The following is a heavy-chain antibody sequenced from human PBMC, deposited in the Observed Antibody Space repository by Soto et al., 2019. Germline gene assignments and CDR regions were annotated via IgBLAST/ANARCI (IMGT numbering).Heavy chain of an antibody. CDR2: IDPSDSYT. V-gene: IGHV5-10-1*01. J-gene: IGHJ6*02. CDR1: GYSFTSYW. CDR3: ARLSAGDYYYYYGMDV. Sequence: GESLTISCKGSGYSFTSYWISWVRQMPGKGLEWMGRIDPSDSYTNYSPSFQGHVTISANKSISTAYLQWSSLKASDTAMYYCARLSAGDYYYYYGMDVWGQGTTVTVS.